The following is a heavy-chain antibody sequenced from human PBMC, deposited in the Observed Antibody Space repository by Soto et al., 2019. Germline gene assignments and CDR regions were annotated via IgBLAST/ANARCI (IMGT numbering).Heavy chain of an antibody. D-gene: IGHD3-16*01. CDR3: TRDSGGRGGY. J-gene: IGHJ4*02. CDR2: TNEDGSTI. Sequence: EVQLVESGGGLVQPGGSLRLSCAASGFTFSSYWMHWVRQAPGKGLVWVSRTNEDGSTINYADSVKGRFTISRDNAKNTLYLEMNSLGRGDTPFFYCTRDSGGRGGYWGQGTLVTVSS. CDR1: GFTFSSYW. V-gene: IGHV3-74*01.